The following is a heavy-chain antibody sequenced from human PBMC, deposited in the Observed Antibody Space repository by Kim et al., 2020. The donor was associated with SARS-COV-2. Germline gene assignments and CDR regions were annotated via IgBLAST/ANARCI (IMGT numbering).Heavy chain of an antibody. V-gene: IGHV4-31*03. D-gene: IGHD3-10*01. CDR1: GGSISSGGYY. J-gene: IGHJ4*02. CDR3: ARMFSGRYTGYYFDY. CDR2: IYYSGST. Sequence: SETLSLTCTVSGGSISSGGYYWSWIRQHPGKGLEWIGYIYYSGSTYYNPSLKSRVTISVDTSKNQFSLKLSSVTAADTAVYYCARMFSGRYTGYYFDYWGQGTLVTVSS.